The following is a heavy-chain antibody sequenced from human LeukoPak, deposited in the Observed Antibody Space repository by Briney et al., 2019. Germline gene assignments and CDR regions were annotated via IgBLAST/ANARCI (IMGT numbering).Heavy chain of an antibody. D-gene: IGHD2-21*02. Sequence: PSETLSLTCTVSGGSISNNYWSWIRQPPGKGLEWIGFIYYSGSTKCNPSLESRVTISVDTSKNQFSLNLNSVTAADTAVYYCARHLKGVMTCFDYWGQGALVTVSS. V-gene: IGHV4-59*08. CDR1: GGSISNNY. CDR3: ARHLKGVMTCFDY. CDR2: IYYSGST. J-gene: IGHJ4*02.